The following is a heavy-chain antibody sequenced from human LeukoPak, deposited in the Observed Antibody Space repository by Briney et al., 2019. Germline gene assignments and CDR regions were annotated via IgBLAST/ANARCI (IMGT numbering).Heavy chain of an antibody. CDR1: GFTFCSYW. CDR2: IKQDGSEK. V-gene: IGHV3-7*01. D-gene: IGHD3-10*01. Sequence: GGSLRLSCAASGFTFCSYWMSWVRQAPGKGLEWVANIKQDGSEKNYVDSGKGRFTISRDNAKNSLYLQMNSLRAEDTAVYYCARVGWFGELTRHPGGDYWGQGTLVTVSS. CDR3: ARVGWFGELTRHPGGDY. J-gene: IGHJ4*02.